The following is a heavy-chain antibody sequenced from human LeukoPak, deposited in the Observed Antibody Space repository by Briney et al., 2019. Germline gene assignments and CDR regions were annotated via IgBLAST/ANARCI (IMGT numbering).Heavy chain of an antibody. CDR2: ISGSSSYI. Sequence: KPGGSLRLSCAASGFTFSSYSMNWVRQVPGKGLEWVSSISGSSSYIYYADSVKGRFTISRDNAKNLLYLQMNSLRAEDTAVYYCARELTTVTSYYFDYWGQGTLVTVSS. CDR1: GFTFSSYS. V-gene: IGHV3-21*01. J-gene: IGHJ4*02. D-gene: IGHD4-11*01. CDR3: ARELTTVTSYYFDY.